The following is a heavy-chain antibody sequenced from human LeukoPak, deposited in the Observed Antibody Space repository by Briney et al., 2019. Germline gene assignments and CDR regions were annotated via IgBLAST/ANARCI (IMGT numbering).Heavy chain of an antibody. D-gene: IGHD3-16*02. V-gene: IGHV4-39*07. Sequence: SETLSLTCTVSGGSISSSSYYWGWLRQPPGKALEWIGSIYYSGSTYYNPSLKSRVTISLDTSKNQFYLKLSSVTAADTAVYYCATAGERLDYVWGSYRFDYWGQGTLVTVSS. CDR1: GGSISSSSYY. CDR2: IYYSGST. J-gene: IGHJ4*02. CDR3: ATAGERLDYVWGSYRFDY.